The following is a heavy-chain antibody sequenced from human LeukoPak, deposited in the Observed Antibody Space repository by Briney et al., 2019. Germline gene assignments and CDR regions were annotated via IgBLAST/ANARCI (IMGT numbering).Heavy chain of an antibody. CDR1: GFTFSSYG. J-gene: IGHJ4*02. CDR2: IWYDGSNT. Sequence: GGSPRLSCVASGFTFSSYGMHWVRQAPGKGLEWVAVIWYDGSNTYYADSVKGRFTISRDNSKNTLYLQMNSLRAEDTAVYYCARWNCDCWGQGTLVTVSS. D-gene: IGHD5-12*01. CDR3: ARWNCDC. V-gene: IGHV3-33*01.